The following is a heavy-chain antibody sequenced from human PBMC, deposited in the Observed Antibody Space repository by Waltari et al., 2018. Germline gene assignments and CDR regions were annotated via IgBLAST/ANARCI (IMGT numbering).Heavy chain of an antibody. Sequence: QVQLQESGPGLVKPSETLSLTCTVSGGSISSYYWSWIRQPPGKGLEWIGYIYYSGSTNYNPSLKSRVTISVDTSKNQFSLKLSSVTAADTAVYYCARGHGSGSFGLDYWGQGTLVTVSS. CDR1: GGSISSYY. J-gene: IGHJ4*02. V-gene: IGHV4-59*01. D-gene: IGHD3-10*01. CDR3: ARGHGSGSFGLDY. CDR2: IYYSGST.